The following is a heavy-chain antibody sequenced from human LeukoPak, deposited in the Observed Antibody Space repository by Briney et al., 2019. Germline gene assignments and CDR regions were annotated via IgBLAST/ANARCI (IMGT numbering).Heavy chain of an antibody. Sequence: SETLSLTCTVSGGSISSYYWSWIRQPPGKGLEWIGYIYYSGSSSYNPSLKSRVTISVDTSKKQFSLKLSSVTAADTAFYYCARYIVSYPHDAFDIWGQGTMVTVSS. V-gene: IGHV4-59*01. J-gene: IGHJ3*02. CDR1: GGSISSYY. CDR2: IYYSGSS. D-gene: IGHD1-26*01. CDR3: ARYIVSYPHDAFDI.